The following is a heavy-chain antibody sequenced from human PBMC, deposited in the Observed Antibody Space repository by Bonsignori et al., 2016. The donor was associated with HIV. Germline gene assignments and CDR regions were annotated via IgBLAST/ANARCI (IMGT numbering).Heavy chain of an antibody. CDR2: ISGTGSTI. CDR3: TTGPTGYGGRLDH. CDR1: GLTFSDYY. J-gene: IGHJ4*02. V-gene: IGHV3-11*01. Sequence: GGSLRLSCAASGLTFSDYYMTWIRQAPGKGLEWVAYISGTGSTIYYTDSLEGRFTISRDNAKNSLYLQMISLRAEDTAVYYCTTGPTGYGGRLDHWGQGTLVTVSS. D-gene: IGHD3-9*01.